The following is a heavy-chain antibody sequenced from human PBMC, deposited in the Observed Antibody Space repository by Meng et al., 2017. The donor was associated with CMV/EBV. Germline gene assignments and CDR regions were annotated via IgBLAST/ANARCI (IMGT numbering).Heavy chain of an antibody. Sequence: SLKISCAASGFTFSSYAMSWVRQAPGKGLEWVSGISWNSGSIGYADSVKGRFTISRDNAKNSLYLQMNSLRAEDTALYYCAKDCGDYYDSSGYYPGAFDIWGQGTMVTVSS. D-gene: IGHD3-22*01. CDR3: AKDCGDYYDSSGYYPGAFDI. V-gene: IGHV3-9*01. CDR1: GFTFSSYA. J-gene: IGHJ3*02. CDR2: ISWNSGSI.